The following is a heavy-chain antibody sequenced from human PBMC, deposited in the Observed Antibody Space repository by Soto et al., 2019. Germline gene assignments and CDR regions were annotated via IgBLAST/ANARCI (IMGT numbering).Heavy chain of an antibody. CDR1: VGSISSRSYY. J-gene: IGHJ4*02. D-gene: IGHD2-15*01. Sequence: SETLSLTGTVSVGSISSRSYYWGWIRQPPGKGLEWIGSIYYSGSTYYNPSLKSRVTISVDTSKNQFSLKLSSVTAADTAVYYCAKAAPGIWVVVWGQGTLVTVSS. V-gene: IGHV4-39*01. CDR3: AKAAPGIWVVV. CDR2: IYYSGST.